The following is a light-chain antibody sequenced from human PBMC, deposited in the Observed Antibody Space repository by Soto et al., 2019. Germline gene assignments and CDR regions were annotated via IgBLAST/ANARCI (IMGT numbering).Light chain of an antibody. CDR3: QQYNNWPLT. CDR1: QSVTSN. CDR2: GAS. Sequence: EVVMAQSPVTLSVSPGEGATLSCRASQSVTSNLAWYQQKPGQAPRLLIYGASTRATGIPARFSGSGSGTEFTLTISVLQSEDFAVYYCQQYNNWPLTFGGGTEVEIK. V-gene: IGKV3-15*01. J-gene: IGKJ4*01.